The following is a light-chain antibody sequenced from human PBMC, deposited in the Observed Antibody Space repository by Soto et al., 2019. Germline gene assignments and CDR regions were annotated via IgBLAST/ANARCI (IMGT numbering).Light chain of an antibody. V-gene: IGKV3-20*01. CDR3: QQYGSSPHT. Sequence: EIVLTQSPGTLSLSPGERATLSCRASQSVSSSYLAWYQHKPGQAPRLLIYGASSRATGIPDRFSGSGSWTDLTLTISRLEPDDFAVYYCQQYGSSPHTFGQGNKLEIK. J-gene: IGKJ2*01. CDR1: QSVSSSY. CDR2: GAS.